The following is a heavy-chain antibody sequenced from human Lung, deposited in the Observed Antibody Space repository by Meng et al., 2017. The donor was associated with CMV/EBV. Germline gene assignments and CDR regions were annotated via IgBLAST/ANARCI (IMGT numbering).Heavy chain of an antibody. D-gene: IGHD6-6*01. Sequence: SQTLSLTXGIYGGSLSGYYWSWIRQTPGKGLEWIGEIRHSGDITNYNPSLKSRVTISIDTSKKQFSLKLSAVTAADTAVYYCARQYSSSYYSDYWGQGPLVAVSS. J-gene: IGHJ4*02. CDR2: IRHSGDIT. CDR3: ARQYSSSYYSDY. V-gene: IGHV4-34*01. CDR1: GGSLSGYY.